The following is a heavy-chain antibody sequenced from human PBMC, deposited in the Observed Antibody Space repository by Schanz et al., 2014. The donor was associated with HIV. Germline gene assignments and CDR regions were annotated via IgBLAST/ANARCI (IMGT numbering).Heavy chain of an antibody. D-gene: IGHD3-10*01. CDR2: ISSDGSYK. CDR1: GFTFSSYA. Sequence: QVQLVESGGGVVQPGRSVRLSCAASGFTFSSYAMHWVRQAPGKGLEWVAIISSDGSYKYYADSVKGRFTISRDNSKNTLYLQMNSLRAEDTAVFYCAKSGNGRSLDFWGQGTLVIVSS. V-gene: IGHV3-30*18. J-gene: IGHJ4*02. CDR3: AKSGNGRSLDF.